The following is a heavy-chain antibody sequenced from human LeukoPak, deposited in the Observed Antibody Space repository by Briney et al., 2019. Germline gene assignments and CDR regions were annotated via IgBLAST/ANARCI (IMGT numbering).Heavy chain of an antibody. D-gene: IGHD6-13*01. Sequence: GGSLRLSCAASGFTFRSYSMNWVRQAPGKGLEWVSSISSSSSYIYYADSVKGRFTISRDNAKNSLYLQMNSLRAEDTAVYYCASVSTWYLQEDYWGQGTLVTVSS. J-gene: IGHJ4*02. V-gene: IGHV3-21*01. CDR1: GFTFRSYS. CDR2: ISSSSSYI. CDR3: ASVSTWYLQEDY.